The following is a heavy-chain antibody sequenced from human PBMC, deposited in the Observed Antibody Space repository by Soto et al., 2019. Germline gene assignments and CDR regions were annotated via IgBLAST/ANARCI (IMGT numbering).Heavy chain of an antibody. Sequence: VQLVESGGGVVQPGRSLRLSCAASGFIFSSYGMHWVRQAPGKGLEWVAVIWYDGGNKYYADSVKGRFTISRDNSKNTLYLQMNSLRAEDTAVYYCARDIPGWGSSSVDYWGQGTLVTVSS. V-gene: IGHV3-33*01. CDR3: ARDIPGWGSSSVDY. CDR1: GFIFSSYG. CDR2: IWYDGGNK. J-gene: IGHJ4*02. D-gene: IGHD6-6*01.